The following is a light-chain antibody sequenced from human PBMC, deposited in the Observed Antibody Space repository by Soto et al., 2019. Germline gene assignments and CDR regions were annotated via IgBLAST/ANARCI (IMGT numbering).Light chain of an antibody. CDR1: QSVSSSY. CDR2: GAS. V-gene: IGKV3-15*01. CDR3: QQYDQWPIT. Sequence: EIVLTQSPCTLSFAPGERATLCCRASQSVSSSYLAWYQQKPGQAPRLLIYGASARALGIPARFSGSGSGTEFSFTVTSLQSEDFAVYYCQQYDQWPITFGQGTRLEI. J-gene: IGKJ5*01.